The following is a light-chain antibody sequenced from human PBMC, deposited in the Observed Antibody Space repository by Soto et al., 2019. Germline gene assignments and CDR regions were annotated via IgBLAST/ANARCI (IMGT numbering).Light chain of an antibody. J-gene: IGKJ3*01. CDR2: SAS. Sequence: DIQMTQSPSSLSASVGDRVSITCRASQSIASHLNWYQKKPGRAPVLLIYSASYLERGVPSRFSSNGSGTDFTLTISSLQPEDVATYYCQQTHSTPPFTFGPGTRVEIK. V-gene: IGKV1-39*01. CDR1: QSIASH. CDR3: QQTHSTPPFT.